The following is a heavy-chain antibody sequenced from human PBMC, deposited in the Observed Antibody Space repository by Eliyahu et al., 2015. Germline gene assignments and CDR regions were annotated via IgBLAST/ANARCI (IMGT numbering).Heavy chain of an antibody. J-gene: IGHJ4*02. CDR3: VKGSFDSNGFYSFFKW. CDR1: GFTFXDYA. CDR2: ISWNSGTI. D-gene: IGHD3-22*01. V-gene: IGHV3-9*01. Sequence: EVQLVESGGGLVQPGGSLRLSCXASGFTFXDYAXHWVRQAPGKGLGWVARISWNSGTIDYADSVKGRFTISRDNAKNSLYLQMNSLRADDTAFYYCVKGSFDSNGFYSFFKWWGQGTLVTVSS.